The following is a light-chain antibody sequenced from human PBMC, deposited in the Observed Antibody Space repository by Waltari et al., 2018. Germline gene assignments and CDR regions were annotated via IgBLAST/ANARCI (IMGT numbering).Light chain of an antibody. Sequence: QSALTQPASVSGSPGQSITIPCPCTSSDVGFYNLVLGYQQHPDEAPKLIVYEVIERPSGVSNRFSGSKSGNTASLTISGLQAEDEADYYCCSYAGRNIWVFGGGTKLTVV. V-gene: IGLV2-23*02. J-gene: IGLJ3*02. CDR2: EVI. CDR1: SSDVGFYNL. CDR3: CSYAGRNIWV.